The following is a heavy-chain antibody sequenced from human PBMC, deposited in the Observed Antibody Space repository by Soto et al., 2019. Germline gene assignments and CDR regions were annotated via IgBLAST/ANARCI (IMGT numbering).Heavy chain of an antibody. CDR1: GFTFSSYW. D-gene: IGHD3-10*01. CDR2: INSDGSST. J-gene: IGHJ2*01. Sequence: PGGSLRLSCAASGFTFSSYWMHWVRQAPGKGLVWVSRINSDGSSTSYADSVKGRFTISRDNAKNTLYLQMNSLRAEDTAVYYFLCFGDTSGENWYSLFWGRGTL. CDR3: LCFGDTSGENWYSLF. V-gene: IGHV3-74*01.